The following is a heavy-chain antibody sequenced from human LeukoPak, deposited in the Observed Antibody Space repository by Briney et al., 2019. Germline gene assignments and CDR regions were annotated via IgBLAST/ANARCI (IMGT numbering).Heavy chain of an antibody. D-gene: IGHD3-22*01. CDR2: VYYSGST. J-gene: IGHJ4*02. V-gene: IGHV4-59*01. Sequence: SETLSLTCTVSGGSISSYYWSWIRQPPGKGLEWIGYVYYSGSTNYNASLKSRVTISVDTSKNQFSLKLSSVTAADTAVYYCARAGSGYYPFDYWGQGTLVTVSS. CDR1: GGSISSYY. CDR3: ARAGSGYYPFDY.